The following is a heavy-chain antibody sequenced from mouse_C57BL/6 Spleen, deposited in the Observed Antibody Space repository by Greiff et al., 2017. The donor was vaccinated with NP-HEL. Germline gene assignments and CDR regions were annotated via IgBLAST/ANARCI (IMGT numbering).Heavy chain of an antibody. CDR3: AKNWDEGRNYFDY. V-gene: IGHV2-5*01. D-gene: IGHD4-1*01. J-gene: IGHJ2*01. CDR2: IWRGGST. CDR1: GFSLTSYG. Sequence: VKLVESGPGLVQPSQSLSITCTVSGFSLTSYGVHWVRQSPGKGLEWLGVIWRGGSTDYNAAFMSRLSITKDNSKSQVFFKMNSLQADDTAIYYCAKNWDEGRNYFDYWGQGTTLTVSS.